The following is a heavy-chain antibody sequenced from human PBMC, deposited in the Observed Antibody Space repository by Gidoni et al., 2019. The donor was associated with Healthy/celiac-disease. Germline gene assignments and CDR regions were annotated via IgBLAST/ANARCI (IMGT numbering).Heavy chain of an antibody. D-gene: IGHD6-13*01. V-gene: IGHV3-21*01. CDR1: GFTFSSYS. CDR3: ARDHPAAGLDAFDI. CDR2: ISSSSSYI. J-gene: IGHJ3*02. Sequence: EVQLVESGGGLVKPGGSLRLSCAASGFTFSSYSMNWVRQAPGKGLEWVSSISSSSSYIYYADSVKGRFTISRDNAKNSLYLQMNSLRAEDTAVYYCARDHPAAGLDAFDIWGQGTMVTVSS.